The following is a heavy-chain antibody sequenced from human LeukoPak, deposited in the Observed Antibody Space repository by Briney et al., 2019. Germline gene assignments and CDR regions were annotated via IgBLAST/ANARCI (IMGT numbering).Heavy chain of an antibody. Sequence: RASVKVSCKASGGTFSSYAISWVRQAPGQGLEWMGRIIPILGIANYAQKFQGRVTITADKSTSTAYMELSSLRSEDTAVYYCARGYCSSTSCFLDYWGQGTLVTVSS. CDR3: ARGYCSSTSCFLDY. D-gene: IGHD2-2*01. CDR2: IIPILGIA. J-gene: IGHJ4*02. V-gene: IGHV1-69*04. CDR1: GGTFSSYA.